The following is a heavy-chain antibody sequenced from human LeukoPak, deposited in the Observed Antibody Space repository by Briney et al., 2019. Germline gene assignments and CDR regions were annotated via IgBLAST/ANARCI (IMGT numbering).Heavy chain of an antibody. D-gene: IGHD3-10*01. CDR2: ISWNSGSI. J-gene: IGHJ4*02. Sequence: GGSLRLSCAASGFTFSSYAMHWVRQAPGKGLEWVSGISWNSGSIGYADSVKGRFTISRDNAKNSLYLQMNSLRAEDTALYYCAKDSDYYGSGSFDYWGQGTLVTVSS. CDR3: AKDSDYYGSGSFDY. V-gene: IGHV3-9*01. CDR1: GFTFSSYA.